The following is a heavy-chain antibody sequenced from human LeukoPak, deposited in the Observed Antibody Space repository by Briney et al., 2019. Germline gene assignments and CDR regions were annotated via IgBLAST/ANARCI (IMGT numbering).Heavy chain of an antibody. CDR3: AADRHSGSYFAFDI. D-gene: IGHD1-26*01. V-gene: IGHV1-58*02. Sequence: ASVKVSCKASGFTFTSSAMQWVRQARGRRLEWIGWIVVGSGNTNYAQEFQERVTITRDMSTSTAYMELSSLRSEDTAVYYCAADRHSGSYFAFDIWGQGTMVTVSS. CDR1: GFTFTSSA. J-gene: IGHJ3*02. CDR2: IVVGSGNT.